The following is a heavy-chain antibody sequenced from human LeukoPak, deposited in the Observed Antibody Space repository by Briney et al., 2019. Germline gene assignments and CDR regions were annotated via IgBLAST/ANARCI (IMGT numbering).Heavy chain of an antibody. CDR1: GYTFTGYY. V-gene: IGHV1-2*02. CDR3: ARDSPGPFDY. CDR2: INPNSDGT. Sequence: ASVKVSYKASGYTFTGYYMHWVRQAPGQGLEWMGWINPNSDGTNYAQKFQGRVTMARDTSISTAYMELSRLRSDDTAVYYCARDSPGPFDYWGQGTLVTVSS. D-gene: IGHD1-14*01. J-gene: IGHJ4*02.